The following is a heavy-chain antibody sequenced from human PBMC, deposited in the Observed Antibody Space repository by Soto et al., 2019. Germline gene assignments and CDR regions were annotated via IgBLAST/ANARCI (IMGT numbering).Heavy chain of an antibody. CDR3: ARGGMVIIPTATAFDY. Sequence: SETLSLTCTVSGGSISTYYWSWIRQPAGKGLEWIGRIYASGSTNYNPSLKSRVTMSVATSKNQFPLKLSSVTAADTAVYYCARGGMVIIPTATAFDYWGQGTLVTVSS. V-gene: IGHV4-4*07. J-gene: IGHJ4*02. CDR1: GGSISTYY. CDR2: IYASGST. D-gene: IGHD2-2*01.